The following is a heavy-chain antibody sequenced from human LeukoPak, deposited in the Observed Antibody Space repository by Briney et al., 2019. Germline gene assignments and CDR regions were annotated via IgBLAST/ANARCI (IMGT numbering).Heavy chain of an antibody. D-gene: IGHD1-14*01. Sequence: PGRSLRLSCAASGFTFSSDAMHWVRQAPGKGLEWVAFISYDGNINRYADSVKGRFTISRDNSKNTLYLQMNSLRAEDTAVYHCAKDRSTTWACDYWGQGTLVTVSS. CDR3: AKDRSTTWACDY. CDR1: GFTFSSDA. J-gene: IGHJ4*02. V-gene: IGHV3-30*18. CDR2: ISYDGNIN.